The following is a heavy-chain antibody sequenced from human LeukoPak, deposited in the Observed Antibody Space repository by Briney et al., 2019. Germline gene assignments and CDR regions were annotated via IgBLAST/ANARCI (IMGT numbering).Heavy chain of an antibody. J-gene: IGHJ4*02. Sequence: SETLSLTCTVSGGSVSSGSYYWSWIRQPPGKGLEWIGYIYYSGSTYYNPSLKSRVTISVDTSKNQFSLKLSSVTAADTAVYYCARDSTGTVFDYWGQGTLVTVSS. CDR3: ARDSTGTVFDY. V-gene: IGHV4-30-4*08. CDR2: IYYSGST. D-gene: IGHD1-1*01. CDR1: GGSVSSGSYY.